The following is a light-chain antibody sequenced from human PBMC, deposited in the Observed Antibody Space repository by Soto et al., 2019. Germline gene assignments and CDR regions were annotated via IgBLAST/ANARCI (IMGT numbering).Light chain of an antibody. Sequence: QSVLTQPPSVSAAPGEKVTISCSGSSSNIGNNYVFWYQQLPGTAPNLLIYDNDKRPSGIPDRCSGSKSGTSATLGITGLQTGDEADYYCATWDRSLSVGVFGGGTKLTVL. CDR1: SSNIGNNY. CDR2: DND. J-gene: IGLJ2*01. V-gene: IGLV1-51*01. CDR3: ATWDRSLSVGV.